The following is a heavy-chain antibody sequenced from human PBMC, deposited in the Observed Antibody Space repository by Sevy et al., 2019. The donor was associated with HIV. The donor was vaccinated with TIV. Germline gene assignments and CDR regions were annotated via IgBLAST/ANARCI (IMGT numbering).Heavy chain of an antibody. D-gene: IGHD6-6*01. V-gene: IGHV3-30*02. Sequence: GESLKISCAASGFTFSNYGMHWVRQAPGKGLEWVALIRFDASTKYYKDPVKGRFTVSRDNAKNILYLQMNSLRPEDTAVYYCAKDLTGGYTSSSGDFDYWGQGTLVTVSS. CDR3: AKDLTGGYTSSSGDFDY. J-gene: IGHJ4*02. CDR1: GFTFSNYG. CDR2: IRFDASTK.